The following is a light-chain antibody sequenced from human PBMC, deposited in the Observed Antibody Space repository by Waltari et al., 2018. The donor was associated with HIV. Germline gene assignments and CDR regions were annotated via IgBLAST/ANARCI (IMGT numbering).Light chain of an antibody. CDR2: SAS. CDR1: QSLLYSSKNENF. CDR3: QQYYTTPPT. V-gene: IGKV4-1*01. Sequence: DIVMTQSPHSLALSLGERATINCKSSQSLLYSSKNENFLALYQQKPGQTPQLLIYSASTRGSGVPDRFSGSGSGTDFTLTINSLQSGDVAVYFCQQYYTTPPTFGQGTRVEIK. J-gene: IGKJ1*01.